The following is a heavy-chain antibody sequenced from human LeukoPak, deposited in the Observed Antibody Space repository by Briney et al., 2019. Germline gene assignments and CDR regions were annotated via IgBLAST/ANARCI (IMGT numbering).Heavy chain of an antibody. J-gene: IGHJ5*02. D-gene: IGHD3-10*01. V-gene: IGHV4-31*03. CDR1: GGSISSGGFY. CDR2: MYYSGST. CDR3: ARWWGLLWFGELLSYWFDP. Sequence: SETLSLTCTVSGGSISSGGFYWSWIRQHPGKGLEWIGYMYYSGSTYYNPSLKSRVTISVDTSKNQFSLKLSSVTAADTAVYYCARWWGLLWFGELLSYWFDPWGQGTLVTVSS.